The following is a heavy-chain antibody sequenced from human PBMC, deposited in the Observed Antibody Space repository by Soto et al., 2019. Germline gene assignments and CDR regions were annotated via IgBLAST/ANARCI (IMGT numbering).Heavy chain of an antibody. V-gene: IGHV4-59*12. CDR1: GGSISDYY. CDR3: ARAHYGDYGYGMDV. J-gene: IGHJ6*02. Sequence: PSETLSLTCTVSGGSISDYYWSWIRQPPGKGLEWIGYIYESGSTYYNPSLKSRVTISVDRSKNQFSLKLSSVTAADTAVYYCARAHYGDYGYGMDVWGQGTTVTVSS. D-gene: IGHD4-17*01. CDR2: IYESGST.